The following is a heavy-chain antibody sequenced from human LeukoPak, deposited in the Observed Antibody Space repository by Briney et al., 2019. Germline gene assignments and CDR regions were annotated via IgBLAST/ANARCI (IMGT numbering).Heavy chain of an antibody. J-gene: IGHJ4*02. V-gene: IGHV3-7*01. CDR1: GFTFSSYG. CDR2: IKEDGSKK. Sequence: GGSLRLSCTASGFTFSSYGMSWVRQAPGKGLEWVAEIKEDGSKKYYVESVKGRVTISRDKAKKTVYLQMNRLRAEDTAVYYCARVIVYYYASSGYHGAVYYWGQGTLVTVSS. CDR3: ARVIVYYYASSGYHGAVYY. D-gene: IGHD3-22*01.